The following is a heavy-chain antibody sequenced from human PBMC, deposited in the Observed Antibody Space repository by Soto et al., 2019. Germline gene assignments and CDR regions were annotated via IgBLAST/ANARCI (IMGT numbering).Heavy chain of an antibody. D-gene: IGHD6-19*01. V-gene: IGHV3-30-3*01. J-gene: IGHJ4*02. CDR3: ARPSVSSGWYEGSFDY. Sequence: GGSLRLSCAASGFTFSSYAMHWVRQAPGKGLEWVAVISYDGSNKYYADSVKGRFTISRDNSKNTLYLQMNSLRAEDTAVYYCARPSVSSGWYEGSFDYWGQGTLVTVSS. CDR2: ISYDGSNK. CDR1: GFTFSSYA.